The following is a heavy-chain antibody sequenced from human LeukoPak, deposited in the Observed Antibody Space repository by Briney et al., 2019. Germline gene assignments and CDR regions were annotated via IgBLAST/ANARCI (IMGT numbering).Heavy chain of an antibody. Sequence: SVKVSCKASGGTFSSYAISWVRQAPGQGLEWMGGIIPIFGTANCAQKFQGRVTITTDESTSTAYMELSSLRSEDTAVYYCARSALYSSSSFAFDIWGQGTMVTVSS. D-gene: IGHD6-6*01. CDR1: GGTFSSYA. CDR2: IIPIFGTA. J-gene: IGHJ3*02. CDR3: ARSALYSSSSFAFDI. V-gene: IGHV1-69*05.